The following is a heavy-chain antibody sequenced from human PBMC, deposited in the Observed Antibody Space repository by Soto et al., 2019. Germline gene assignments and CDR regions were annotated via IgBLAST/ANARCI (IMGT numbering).Heavy chain of an antibody. D-gene: IGHD2-2*03. V-gene: IGHV1-2*02. CDR3: TGYVFVTVGTLYFYYGMDV. J-gene: IGHJ6*02. Sequence: GAPVKVACKSSGYTFTGYYMRWVRQAPGQGLEWMGWIKPNSGDTNYAQKFQGMVTMTRDTSTSPAYMELSRLRSDDTAVYCFTGYVFVTVGTLYFYYGMDVWCQGTTVTVSS. CDR1: GYTFTGYY. CDR2: IKPNSGDT.